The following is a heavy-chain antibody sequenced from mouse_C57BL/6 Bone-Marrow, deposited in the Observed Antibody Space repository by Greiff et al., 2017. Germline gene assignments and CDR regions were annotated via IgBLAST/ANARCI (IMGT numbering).Heavy chain of an antibody. V-gene: IGHV1-81*01. CDR1: GYTFTSYG. Sequence: QVHVKQSGAELARPGASVKLSCKASGYTFTSYGISWVKQRTGKGLEWIGEIYPRSGNTYYNEKFKGKATLTADKSSSTAYMELRSLTSEDSAVYFCARSPPYGNWMDYWGKGTSVTVSS. CDR2: IYPRSGNT. CDR3: ARSPPYGNWMDY. J-gene: IGHJ4*01. D-gene: IGHD2-1*01.